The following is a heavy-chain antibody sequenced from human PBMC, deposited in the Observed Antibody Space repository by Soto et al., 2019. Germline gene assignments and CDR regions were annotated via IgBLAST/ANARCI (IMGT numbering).Heavy chain of an antibody. CDR2: IFPSGTT. J-gene: IGHJ4*02. V-gene: IGHV4-30-2*01. CDR3: ARGREFDS. CDR1: GGSLTSGTYS. Sequence: QLQLRESGSRLVKPSQTLSLTCAVSGGSLTSGTYSWNWIRQPPGKGLEWIGYIFPSGTTYYNPSLKSRVSISIDGSKNQFSLNLRSLTAADTAVYYCARGREFDSWGQGTLVTVSS.